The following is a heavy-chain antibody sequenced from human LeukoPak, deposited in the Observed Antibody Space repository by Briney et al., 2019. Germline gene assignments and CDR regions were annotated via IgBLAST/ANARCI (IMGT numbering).Heavy chain of an antibody. CDR3: ARERDEGFDY. CDR1: GGSFSGYY. Sequence: SETLSLTCAVYGGSFSGYYWSWIRQPPGKGLEWIGEINHSGSTYYNPSLKSRVTISVDTSKNQFSLKLSSVTAADTAVYYCARERDEGFDYWGQGTLITVSS. J-gene: IGHJ4*02. CDR2: INHSGST. V-gene: IGHV4-34*09.